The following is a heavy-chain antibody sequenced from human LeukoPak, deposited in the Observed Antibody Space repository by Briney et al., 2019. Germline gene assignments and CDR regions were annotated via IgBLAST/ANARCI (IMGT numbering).Heavy chain of an antibody. CDR1: GFTFSSYG. Sequence: GGSLRLSCAASGFTFSSYGMHWVRQAPGKGLEWVAVISYDGSNKYYADSVKGRFTISRDNSKNTLYLQMNSLRAEDTAVYYCAKGHGDYHYWGQGTLVTVSS. CDR2: ISYDGSNK. V-gene: IGHV3-30*18. D-gene: IGHD4-17*01. CDR3: AKGHGDYHY. J-gene: IGHJ4*02.